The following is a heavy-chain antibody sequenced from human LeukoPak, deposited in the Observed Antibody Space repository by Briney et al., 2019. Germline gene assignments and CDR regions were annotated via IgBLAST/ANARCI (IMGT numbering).Heavy chain of an antibody. CDR1: EFTFSTYG. CDR2: ISGSGGST. Sequence: PGGSLRLSCAASEFTFSTYGMSWVRQAPGKGLEWVSGISGSGGSTYYADSVKGRFTISRDNSKNTLYLQMNSLRAEDTAVYYCAKLGNSGSYLGAFDIWGQGTMVTVSS. J-gene: IGHJ3*02. V-gene: IGHV3-23*01. CDR3: AKLGNSGSYLGAFDI. D-gene: IGHD1-26*01.